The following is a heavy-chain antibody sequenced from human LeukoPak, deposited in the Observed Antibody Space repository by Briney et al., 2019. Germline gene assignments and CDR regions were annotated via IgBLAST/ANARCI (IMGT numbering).Heavy chain of an antibody. V-gene: IGHV4-39*07. J-gene: IGHJ4*02. CDR1: GGSISSSSYY. CDR2: IYYSGST. Sequence: PSETLSLTCTVSGGSISSSSYYWGWIRQPPGKGLECIGSIYYSGSTYYNPSLKSRVTISVDTSKNQFSLKLSSVTAADTAVYYCAREVYDSSGYYPPDFDYWGQGTLVTVSS. CDR3: AREVYDSSGYYPPDFDY. D-gene: IGHD3-22*01.